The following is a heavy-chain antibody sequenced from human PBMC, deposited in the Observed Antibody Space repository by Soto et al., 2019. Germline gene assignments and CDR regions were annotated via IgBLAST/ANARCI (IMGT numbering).Heavy chain of an antibody. CDR3: ATGIHYRFFDY. Sequence: RPRPRKGLEGIGEINHSGSTNYNPSLKSRVTISVDTSKNQFSLKLSSVTAADTAVYYCATGIHYRFFDYWGQRTLVTVSA. V-gene: IGHV4-34*01. CDR2: INHSGST. J-gene: IGHJ4*02. D-gene: IGHD4-4*01.